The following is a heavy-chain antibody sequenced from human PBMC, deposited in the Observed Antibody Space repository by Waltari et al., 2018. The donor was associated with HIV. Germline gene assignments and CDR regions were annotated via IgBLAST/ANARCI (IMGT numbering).Heavy chain of an antibody. J-gene: IGHJ6*02. CDR3: ARDDSSSWSLHPPPGYGMDV. D-gene: IGHD6-13*01. CDR2: INHSGST. CDR1: GGSFSGYY. Sequence: QVQLQQWGAGLLKPSETLSLTCAVYGGSFSGYYWSWIRKPPWKGLEWIWEINHSGSTNYNPSLKSRVTISVDTSKNQFSLKLSSVTAADTAVYYCARDDSSSWSLHPPPGYGMDVWGQGTTVTVSS. V-gene: IGHV4-34*01.